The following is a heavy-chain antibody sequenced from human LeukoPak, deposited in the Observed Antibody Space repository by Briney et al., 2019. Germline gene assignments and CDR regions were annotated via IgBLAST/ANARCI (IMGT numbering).Heavy chain of an antibody. D-gene: IGHD3-22*01. V-gene: IGHV5-51*01. CDR3: ARPPYDSSGYYLRDY. CDR1: GYSFTSYW. Sequence: GESLKISCKGSGYSFTSYWIGWVRQMPGKGLEWMGIIYPDDSDTRYSPSFQGQVTISADKSISTAYLQWSSLKASDTAMYYCARPPYDSSGYYLRDYWGQGTLVTVSS. CDR2: IYPDDSDT. J-gene: IGHJ4*02.